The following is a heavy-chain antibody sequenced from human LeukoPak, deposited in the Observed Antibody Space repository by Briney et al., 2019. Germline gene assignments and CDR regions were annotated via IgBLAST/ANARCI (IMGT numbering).Heavy chain of an antibody. V-gene: IGHV4-61*02. CDR3: ARGPIIAGGSLFHY. D-gene: IGHD1-26*01. J-gene: IGHJ4*02. CDR1: GGSLGGGRFY. CDR2: VYSSGSS. Sequence: PSETLSLTCTVSGGSLGGGRFYWSWIRQSAGKGLEWIGRVYSSGSSNYNPSLKSRATISVDMARNQFSLKLTSVTAADTAVYYCARGPIIAGGSLFHYWGQGTLITVSS.